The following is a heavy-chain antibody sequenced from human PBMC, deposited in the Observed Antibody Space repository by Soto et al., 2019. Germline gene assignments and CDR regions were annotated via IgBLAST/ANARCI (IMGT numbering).Heavy chain of an antibody. Sequence: QLQLQESGPGLVKPSETLSLTCTVSGGSISSSSYYWGWIRQPPGKGLEWIGSIYYSGRTYYNPSLKSRVTISVDTSKNQFSLKLSSVTAADTAVYYCARDAAYTFDYWGQGTLVTVSS. V-gene: IGHV4-39*02. J-gene: IGHJ4*02. D-gene: IGHD6-13*01. CDR2: IYYSGRT. CDR1: GGSISSSSYY. CDR3: ARDAAYTFDY.